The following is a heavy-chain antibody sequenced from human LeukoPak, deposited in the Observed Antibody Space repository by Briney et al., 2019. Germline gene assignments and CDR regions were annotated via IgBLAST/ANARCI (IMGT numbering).Heavy chain of an antibody. CDR3: AKEDYSSSWYALDY. CDR2: ISGDGGSI. CDR1: GFTFDDYA. Sequence: PGGSLRLSCAASGFTFDDYATYWVRQGPGKGLEWVSLISGDGGSIYYADSVKGRFTISRDNSKNSLYLQMNSLRTEDTALYYCAKEDYSSSWYALDYWGQGTLVTVSS. V-gene: IGHV3-43*02. D-gene: IGHD6-13*01. J-gene: IGHJ4*02.